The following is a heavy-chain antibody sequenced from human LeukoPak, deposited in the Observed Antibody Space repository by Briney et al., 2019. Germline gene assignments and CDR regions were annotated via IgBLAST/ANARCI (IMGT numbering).Heavy chain of an antibody. Sequence: ASVKVSCKASGYTFPSYAMHWVRQAPGQRLEWMGWINAGNGNTKYSQEFQGRVTITSDTSASTAYMELSSLRSEDMAVYYCARSDYGDYVGEILFCDYWGQGTLVTVSS. D-gene: IGHD4-17*01. CDR1: GYTFPSYA. V-gene: IGHV1-3*03. CDR2: INAGNGNT. J-gene: IGHJ4*02. CDR3: ARSDYGDYVGEILFCDY.